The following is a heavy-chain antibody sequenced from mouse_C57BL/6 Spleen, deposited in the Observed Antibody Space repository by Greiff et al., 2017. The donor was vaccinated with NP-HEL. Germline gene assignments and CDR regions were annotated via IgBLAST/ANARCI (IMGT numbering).Heavy chain of an antibody. D-gene: IGHD4-1*01. Sequence: EVQLQESGAELVKPGASVKLSCTASGFNIKDYYMHWVKQRTEQGLEWIGRIDPEDGETKYATKFQGKATITADTASNTAYLQLSSLTSEDTAVYYCALNWDDYAMDYWGQGTSVTVSS. J-gene: IGHJ4*01. V-gene: IGHV14-2*01. CDR2: IDPEDGET. CDR1: GFNIKDYY. CDR3: ALNWDDYAMDY.